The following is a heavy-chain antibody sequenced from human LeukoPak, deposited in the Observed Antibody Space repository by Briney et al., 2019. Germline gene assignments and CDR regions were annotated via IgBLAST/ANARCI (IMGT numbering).Heavy chain of an antibody. CDR2: IYYSGST. J-gene: IGHJ4*02. CDR3: ARSRTHYDFCV. CDR1: GGSISSYY. Sequence: SETLSLTCTVSGGSISSYYWSWIRQPPGEGLEWIGYIYYSGSTNYNPSLKSRVTISVDTSKNQFSLKLSSVTAADTAVYYCARSRTHYDFCVWGQGTLVTVSS. V-gene: IGHV4-59*01. D-gene: IGHD3-3*01.